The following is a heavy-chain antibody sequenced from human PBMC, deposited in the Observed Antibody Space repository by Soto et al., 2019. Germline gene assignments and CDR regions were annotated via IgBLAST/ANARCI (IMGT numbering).Heavy chain of an antibody. CDR2: IYYSGRT. CDR1: GGSISSGGYY. J-gene: IGHJ5*02. V-gene: IGHV4-31*03. CDR3: ARGSFSSSSSWFGP. D-gene: IGHD6-6*01. Sequence: SETLSLTCTVSGGSISSGGYYWSWIRQHPGKGLEWIGYIYYSGRTYYNPSLHSRVSIAVDTTENQFSLKLTSVTAADTSVYYCARGSFSSSSSWFGPWGRGTLVTVSS.